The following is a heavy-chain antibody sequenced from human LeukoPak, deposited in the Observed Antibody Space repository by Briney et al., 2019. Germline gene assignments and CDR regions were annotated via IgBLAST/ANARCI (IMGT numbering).Heavy chain of an antibody. CDR1: ALTFTTYG. CDR3: AKGGHSSSWWDYFDY. J-gene: IGHJ4*02. V-gene: IGHV3-30*18. CDR2: ISYDGSNK. D-gene: IGHD6-13*01. Sequence: RRSMRLSCAASALTFTTYGMHWVRQPQGNGLEWEAVISYDGSNKYYTDSVKGRFTISRDNSKNTLYLQMNSLRAEATAVYYCAKGGHSSSWWDYFDYWGQGTLVTVSS.